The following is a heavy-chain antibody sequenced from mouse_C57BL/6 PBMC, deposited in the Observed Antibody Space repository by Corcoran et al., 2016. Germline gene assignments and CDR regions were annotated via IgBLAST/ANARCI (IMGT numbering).Heavy chain of an antibody. CDR3: AKTTGYFDV. Sequence: ELQLQQSGPELVKPGASVKISCKASGYTFTDYYMNWVKQSHGKSLEWIGDINPNNGGTSYNQKFKGKATLTVDKSSSTAYMELRSLASEDSAVYYCAKTTGYFDVWGTGTTVTVSS. CDR2: INPNNGGT. D-gene: IGHD1-1*01. V-gene: IGHV1-26*01. CDR1: GYTFTDYY. J-gene: IGHJ1*03.